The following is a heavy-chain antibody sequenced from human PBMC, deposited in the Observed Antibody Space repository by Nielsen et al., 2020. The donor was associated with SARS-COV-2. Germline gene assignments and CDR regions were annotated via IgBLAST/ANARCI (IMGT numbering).Heavy chain of an antibody. CDR2: IYHSGST. V-gene: IGHV4-38-2*02. J-gene: IGHJ4*02. CDR3: AREEVRGGDFDY. CDR1: GVSVTFYY. D-gene: IGHD3-10*01. Sequence: SETLSLTCSVSGVSVTFYYWGWIRQPPGKGLEWIGSIYHSGSTYYNPSLKSRVTISVDTSKNQFSLKLSSVTAADTAVYYCAREEVRGGDFDYWGQGTLVTVSS.